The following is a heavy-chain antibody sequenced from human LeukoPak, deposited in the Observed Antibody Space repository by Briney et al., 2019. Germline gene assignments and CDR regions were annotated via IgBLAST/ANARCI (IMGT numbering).Heavy chain of an antibody. CDR3: ARGRVLRYFDWLSGNWFDP. Sequence: SVKVSCKASGYTFTSYGISWVRQAPGQGLEWMGGIIPIFGTANYAQKFQGRVTITADKSTSTAYMELSSLRSEDTAVYYCARGRVLRYFDWLSGNWFDPWGQGTLVTVSS. V-gene: IGHV1-69*06. J-gene: IGHJ5*02. CDR1: GYTFTSYG. D-gene: IGHD3-9*01. CDR2: IIPIFGTA.